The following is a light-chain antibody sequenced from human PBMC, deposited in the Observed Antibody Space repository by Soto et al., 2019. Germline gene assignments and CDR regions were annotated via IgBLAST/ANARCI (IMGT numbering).Light chain of an antibody. Sequence: EIVSTQSPGTLSLSPGERATLSCRASQSVSNNYLAWYQQKPGQAPRLRIYGASNRATGIPGRLSGSGSGTDFTLTISRMEPEDFAVYYCQQYGSSGTFGQGTKVDIK. CDR1: QSVSNNY. V-gene: IGKV3-20*01. CDR2: GAS. CDR3: QQYGSSGT. J-gene: IGKJ1*01.